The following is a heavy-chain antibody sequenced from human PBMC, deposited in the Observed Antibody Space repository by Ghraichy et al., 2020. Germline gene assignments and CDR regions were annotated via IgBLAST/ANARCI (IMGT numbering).Heavy chain of an antibody. CDR2: INAGNGNT. CDR3: ARVLVALFDYFDY. J-gene: IGHJ4*02. D-gene: IGHD2-15*01. CDR1: GYTFTSYA. V-gene: IGHV1-3*01. Sequence: ASVKVSCKASGYTFTSYAMHWVRQAPGQRLEWMGWINAGNGNTKYSQKFQGRVTFTRDTSASTAYMELSALRSEDTAVYYCARVLVALFDYFDYWGQGTLVTVSS.